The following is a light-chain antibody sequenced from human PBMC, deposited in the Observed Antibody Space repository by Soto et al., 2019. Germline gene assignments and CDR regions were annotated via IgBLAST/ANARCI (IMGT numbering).Light chain of an antibody. J-gene: IGKJ1*01. CDR3: QQYNNWPSCT. CDR2: GAS. CDR1: QSVSSN. Sequence: EIVITQSPATLSVSPGERATLSCRASQSVSSNLAWYHQKAGQAPRLLIYGASSRATCIPARFSGSGSGTEFTLTISSLXSEDFAVYYCQQYNNWPSCTFGQGTTVDIK. V-gene: IGKV3-15*01.